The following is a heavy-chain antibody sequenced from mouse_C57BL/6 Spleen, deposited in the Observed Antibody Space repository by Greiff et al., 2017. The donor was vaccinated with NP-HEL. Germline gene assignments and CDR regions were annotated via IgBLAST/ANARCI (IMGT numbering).Heavy chain of an antibody. CDR1: GFTFSSYA. CDR2: ISAGGSYT. J-gene: IGHJ4*01. CDR3: ARDRDGNYDYAMDY. V-gene: IGHV5-4*01. Sequence: EVMLVESGGGLVKPGGSLKLSCAASGFTFSSYAMSWVRQTPEKRLEWVATISAGGSYTYYPDNVKGRFTISRDNAKNNLYLQMIQLKSEDTAMYYCARDRDGNYDYAMDYWGQGTSVTVSS. D-gene: IGHD2-1*01.